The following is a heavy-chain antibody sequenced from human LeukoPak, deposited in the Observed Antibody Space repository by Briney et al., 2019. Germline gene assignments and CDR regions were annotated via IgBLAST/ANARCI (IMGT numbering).Heavy chain of an antibody. CDR3: AKHTWGSTASFDY. CDR1: GFTFSNYA. Sequence: PGGSLRLSCAASGFTFSNYAMGWVRLTPGKGLEWVSNISGSGDSTYYADSVKDRFAIFRDNSKSTLHLQMNSLRAEDTAVYYCAKHTWGSTASFDYWGQGTLVTVSS. D-gene: IGHD1-26*01. CDR2: ISGSGDST. J-gene: IGHJ4*02. V-gene: IGHV3-23*01.